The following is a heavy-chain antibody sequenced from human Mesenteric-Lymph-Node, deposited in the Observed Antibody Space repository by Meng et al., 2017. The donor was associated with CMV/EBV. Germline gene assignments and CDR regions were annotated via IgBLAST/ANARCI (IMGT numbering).Heavy chain of an antibody. J-gene: IGHJ4*02. CDR3: ARHQRWLKSEGGFNY. CDR2: INHSGST. Sequence: VQLQQWGAGLLHPSEPLSLPCAVYGGSFSGYYWSWIRQPPVKGLEWIGEINHSGSTNYNPSLKSRVTISVDTSKNQFSLKLSSVTAADTAVYYCARHQRWLKSEGGFNYWGQGTLVTVSS. D-gene: IGHD4-23*01. V-gene: IGHV4-34*01. CDR1: GGSFSGYY.